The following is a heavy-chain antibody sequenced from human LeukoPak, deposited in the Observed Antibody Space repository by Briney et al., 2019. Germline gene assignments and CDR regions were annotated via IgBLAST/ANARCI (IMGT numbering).Heavy chain of an antibody. CDR3: ATAFAAVAXXXPFDP. CDR1: GGTFSSYA. CDR2: IIPILGIA. V-gene: IGHV1-69*04. Sequence: GSSVKVSCKASGGTFSSYAISWVRQAPGQGLEWMGRIIPILGIANYAQKFQGRVTITADKSTSTAYMELSSLRSEDTAVYYCATAFAAVAXXXPFDPWGQGTLVTVSS. D-gene: IGHD6-25*01. J-gene: IGHJ5*02.